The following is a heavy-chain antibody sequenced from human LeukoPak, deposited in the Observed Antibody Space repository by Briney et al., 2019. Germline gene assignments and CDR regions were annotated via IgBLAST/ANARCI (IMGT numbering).Heavy chain of an antibody. J-gene: IGHJ4*02. V-gene: IGHV3-7*01. CDR1: GFTFSSYW. CDR2: IKQDGSEK. CDR3: ARDYWFGELSHSDY. D-gene: IGHD3-10*01. Sequence: GGSLRLSCAASGFTFSSYWMSWVRQAPGKGLEWVANIKQDGSEKYYVDSVKGRFTISRDNAKNSLYLQMNSLRAEDTAVYYCARDYWFGELSHSDYWGQGTLVTVSS.